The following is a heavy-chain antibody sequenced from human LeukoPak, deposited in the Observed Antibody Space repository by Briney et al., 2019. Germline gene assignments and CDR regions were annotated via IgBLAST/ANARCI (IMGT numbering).Heavy chain of an antibody. V-gene: IGHV4-59*01. J-gene: IGHJ5*02. CDR1: GDSISSYY. Sequence: SETLSLTCTVSGDSISSYYWSWIRQPPGKGLEWIGYVYYSGSTNYNPSLKSRVTISVDTSKNQFSLKLTSVTAADTTVYYCARGFGELSFEILFDPWGQGTLVTVSS. CDR2: VYYSGST. D-gene: IGHD3-10*01. CDR3: ARGFGELSFEILFDP.